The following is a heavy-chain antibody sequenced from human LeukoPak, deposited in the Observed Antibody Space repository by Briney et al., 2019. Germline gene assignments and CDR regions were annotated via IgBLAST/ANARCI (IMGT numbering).Heavy chain of an antibody. CDR3: ARGVSIAARRYYYMDV. Sequence: KPSETLSLTCAVYGGSFSGYYWSWIRQPPGKGLEWIGEINHSGSTNYNPSLKSRVTISVDTSKNQLSLKLSSVTAADTAVYYCARGVSIAARRYYYMDVWGKGTTVTVSS. D-gene: IGHD6-6*01. J-gene: IGHJ6*03. V-gene: IGHV4-34*01. CDR1: GGSFSGYY. CDR2: INHSGST.